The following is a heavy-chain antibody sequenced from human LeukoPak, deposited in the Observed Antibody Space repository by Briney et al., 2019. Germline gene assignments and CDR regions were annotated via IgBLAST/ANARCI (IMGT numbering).Heavy chain of an antibody. V-gene: IGHV3-74*01. D-gene: IGHD3-10*01. CDR2: INIDGSST. CDR1: GFTFSRNW. Sequence: GGSLRLSCAASGFTFSRNWMYWVRQAPGKGLVWVSRINIDGSSTSYADSVKGRFTISRDNAKNTLYLQMNSLRAEDSAVYYCASGSGSYFPGYWGQGTLVTVSS. J-gene: IGHJ4*02. CDR3: ASGSGSYFPGY.